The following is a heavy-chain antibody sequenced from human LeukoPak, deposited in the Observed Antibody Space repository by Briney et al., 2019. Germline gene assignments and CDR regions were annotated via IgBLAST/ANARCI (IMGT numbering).Heavy chain of an antibody. D-gene: IGHD2-15*01. CDR1: GGSFSGYY. Sequence: SETLSLTCAVYGGSFSGYYWSWIRQPPGKGLEWIGEINHSGSTNYNPSLKSRVTISVDTSKNQFSLKLSSVTAADTAVYYCARGLGYCSGGSCIDLDYWGQGTLVTVSS. CDR3: ARGLGYCSGGSCIDLDY. J-gene: IGHJ4*02. CDR2: INHSGST. V-gene: IGHV4-34*01.